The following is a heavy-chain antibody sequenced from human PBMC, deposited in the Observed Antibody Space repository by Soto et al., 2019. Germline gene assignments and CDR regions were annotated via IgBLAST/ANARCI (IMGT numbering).Heavy chain of an antibody. CDR1: GYSFAGYW. J-gene: IGHJ4*02. D-gene: IGHD3-22*01. CDR3: ARQIYDSDSGPNFQYYFDS. V-gene: IGHV5-10-1*01. Sequence: LKISCKGSGYSFAGYWITWVRQMPGKGLEWMGRIDPSDSQTYYSPSFRGHVTISAAKSITTVFLQWSSLRASDTAMYYCARQIYDSDSGPNFQYYFDSWVQGTLVTVSS. CDR2: IDPSDSQT.